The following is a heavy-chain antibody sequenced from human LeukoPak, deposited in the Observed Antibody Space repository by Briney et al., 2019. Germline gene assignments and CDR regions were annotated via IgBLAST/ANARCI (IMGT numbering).Heavy chain of an antibody. CDR1: GGSFSSGSYY. CDR3: ARGLDV. CDR2: IYYSGST. J-gene: IGHJ6*02. Sequence: PSETLSLTCTVSGGSFSSGSYYWSWIRQPPGKGLEWIGYIYYSGSTNYNPSLKSRVTISVDTSKNQFSLKLSSVTAADTAVYYCARGLDVWGQGTTVTVSS. V-gene: IGHV4-61*01.